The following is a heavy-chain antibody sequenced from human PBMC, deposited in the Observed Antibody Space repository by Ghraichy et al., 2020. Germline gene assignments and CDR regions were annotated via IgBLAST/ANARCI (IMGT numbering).Heavy chain of an antibody. V-gene: IGHV4-34*01. CDR1: GGSFSGYY. J-gene: IGHJ4*02. CDR2: INHSGST. CDR3: ARGAQQQLVHGFDY. Sequence: ESLNISCAVYGGSFSGYYWSCIRQPPGKGLEWIGEINHSGSTNYNPSLKSRVTISVDTSKNQFSLKLSSVTAADTAVYYCARGAQQQLVHGFDYWGQGTLVNVSS. D-gene: IGHD6-13*01.